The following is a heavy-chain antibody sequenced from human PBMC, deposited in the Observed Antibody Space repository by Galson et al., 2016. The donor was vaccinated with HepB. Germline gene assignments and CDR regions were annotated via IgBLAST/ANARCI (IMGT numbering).Heavy chain of an antibody. D-gene: IGHD2-2*01. V-gene: IGHV3-9*01. CDR2: ISWDSGNI. CDR1: GFTFDDYA. CDR3: AKDKKPVPASTHSGLDF. Sequence: SLRLSCAASGFTFDDYAMHWVRQAPGKGLEWVSGISWDSGNIDYADSVKGRFTISRHNAKMSLYLQMNSLIAEDTAFYYFAKDKKPVPASTHSGLDFWGQGTLVTVSS. J-gene: IGHJ4*02.